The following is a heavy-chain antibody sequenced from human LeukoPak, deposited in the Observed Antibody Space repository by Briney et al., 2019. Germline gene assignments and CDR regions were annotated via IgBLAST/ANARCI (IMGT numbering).Heavy chain of an antibody. D-gene: IGHD4-23*01. CDR2: IYTSGST. CDR1: GGSISSGSYY. CDR3: AREGGGSSFDY. Sequence: SQTLSLTCTVSGGSISSGSYYWSWIRQPAGKGLEWIGRIYTSGSTNYNPSLKSRVTISVDTSKNQFSLKLSSVTAADTAVYYCAREGGGSSFDYWGQGTLVTVSS. V-gene: IGHV4-61*02. J-gene: IGHJ4*02.